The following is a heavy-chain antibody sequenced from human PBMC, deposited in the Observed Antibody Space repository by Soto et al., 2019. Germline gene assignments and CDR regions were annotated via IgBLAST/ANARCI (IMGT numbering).Heavy chain of an antibody. D-gene: IGHD6-13*01. CDR1: GGSISSSNYY. CDR3: ARRSAAGWFDP. J-gene: IGHJ5*02. Sequence: QLQLQESGPGLVKPSETLSLTCTVSGGSISSSNYYWGWIRQPPGKGLEWIGSIYYSGSTYYNPSLTSRVTISVDTSKNQFSLKLSSVTAADTAVYYCARRSAAGWFDPWGQGTLLTVSS. V-gene: IGHV4-39*01. CDR2: IYYSGST.